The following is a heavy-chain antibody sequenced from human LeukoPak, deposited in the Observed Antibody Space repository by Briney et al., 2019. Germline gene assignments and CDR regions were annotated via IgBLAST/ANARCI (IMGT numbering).Heavy chain of an antibody. CDR3: AREEDSYGYFDFDY. CDR2: IYHSGST. Sequence: SETLSLTCTVSGYSISSGYYWGWIRQPPGKGREGIGSIYHSGSTYYNPSLKSRVTISVDTSKKQFSLKLSSVTAADTAVYYCAREEDSYGYFDFDYWGQGTLVTVSS. J-gene: IGHJ4*02. V-gene: IGHV4-38-2*02. D-gene: IGHD5-18*01. CDR1: GYSISSGYY.